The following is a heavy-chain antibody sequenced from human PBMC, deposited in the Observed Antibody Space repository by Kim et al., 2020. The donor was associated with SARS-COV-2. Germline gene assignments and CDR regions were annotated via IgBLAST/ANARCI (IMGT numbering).Heavy chain of an antibody. V-gene: IGHV3-43*02. CDR1: GFTFDDYA. CDR2: ISGDGGST. Sequence: GGSLRLSCAASGFTFDDYAMHWVRQAPGKGLEWVSLISGDGGSTYYADSVKGRFTISRDNSKNSLYLQMNSLRTEDTDLYYCAKDIKIISYYDFWSGYYYYGMDVWGQGTTVTVSS. J-gene: IGHJ6*02. CDR3: AKDIKIISYYDFWSGYYYYGMDV. D-gene: IGHD3-3*01.